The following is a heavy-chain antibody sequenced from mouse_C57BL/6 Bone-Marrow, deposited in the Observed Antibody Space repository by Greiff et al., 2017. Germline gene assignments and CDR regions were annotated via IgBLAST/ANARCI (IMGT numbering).Heavy chain of an antibody. CDR1: GFTFSDYG. J-gene: IGHJ4*01. V-gene: IGHV5-17*01. D-gene: IGHD1-1*01. CDR2: ISSGSSTI. Sequence: EVMLVESGGGLVKPGGSLKLSCAASGFTFSDYGMHWVRQAPEEGLEWVAYISSGSSTIYYADTVKGRFTISRDNAKNTLFLQMTSLRSEDTAMYYCARQGTTDAMDYWGQGTSVTVSS. CDR3: ARQGTTDAMDY.